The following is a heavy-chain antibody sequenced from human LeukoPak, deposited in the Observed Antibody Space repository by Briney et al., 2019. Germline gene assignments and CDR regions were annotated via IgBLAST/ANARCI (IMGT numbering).Heavy chain of an antibody. D-gene: IGHD3-3*01. J-gene: IGHJ6*02. Sequence: GGSLRLSCAASGFTFSSYDMHWVRQATGRGLEWVSAIGTAGDTYYPGSVKGRSTISRENAKNSLYLQMNSLRAGDTAVYYCARSNYDFFGMDVWGQGTTVTVSS. CDR3: ARSNYDFFGMDV. CDR1: GFTFSSYD. CDR2: IGTAGDT. V-gene: IGHV3-13*01.